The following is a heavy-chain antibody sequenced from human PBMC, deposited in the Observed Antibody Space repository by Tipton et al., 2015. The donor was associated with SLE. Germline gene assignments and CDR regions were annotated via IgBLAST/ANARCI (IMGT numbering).Heavy chain of an antibody. CDR3: ARFVVGATPYYYGMDV. D-gene: IGHD1-26*01. CDR2: MNPNSGNA. V-gene: IGHV1-8*01. J-gene: IGHJ6*02. CDR1: GYTFTSYD. Sequence: QLVQSGPEVKKPGASVKVSCKASGYTFTSYDINWVRQATGQGLEWMGWMNPNSGNAGYAQKFQGRVTMTRNTSISTAYMELSSLRSEDTAVYYCARFVVGATPYYYGMDVWGQGTTVTVSS.